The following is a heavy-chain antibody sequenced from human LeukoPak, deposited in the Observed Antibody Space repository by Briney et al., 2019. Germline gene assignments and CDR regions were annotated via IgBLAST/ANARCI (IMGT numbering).Heavy chain of an antibody. CDR1: GGSISSSSYY. CDR2: IYYSGST. Sequence: SETLSLTCTVSGGSISSSSYYWGWIRQPPGKGLEWIGSIYYSGSTYYNPSLKSRVTISVDTSKNQFSLKLSSVTAADTAVYYCARKASFHYGMDVWGQGTTVTVSS. CDR3: ARKASFHYGMDV. V-gene: IGHV4-39*01. J-gene: IGHJ6*02.